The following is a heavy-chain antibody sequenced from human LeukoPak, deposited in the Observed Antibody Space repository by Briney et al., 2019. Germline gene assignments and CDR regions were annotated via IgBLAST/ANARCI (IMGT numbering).Heavy chain of an antibody. D-gene: IGHD6-19*01. Sequence: GGSLRLSCAASAFTFSSFCMSWVRQASGKGLEWVSVISDSGDITYYADSVKGRFTISRDNSKNTLFLQMNSLRAEDTAVYYCAKDARRTSGWYFFDYWGQGTLVTVSS. CDR1: AFTFSSFC. CDR2: ISDSGDIT. V-gene: IGHV3-23*01. CDR3: AKDARRTSGWYFFDY. J-gene: IGHJ4*02.